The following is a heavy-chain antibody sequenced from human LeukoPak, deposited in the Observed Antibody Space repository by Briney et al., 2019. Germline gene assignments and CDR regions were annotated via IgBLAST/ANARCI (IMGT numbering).Heavy chain of an antibody. Sequence: GRSLRLSCAASGFTFSSYAMHWVRQAPGKGLEWVAVISYDGSSKYYADSVKGRFTISRDNSKNTLYLQMNSLRAEDTAVYYCARAGSHWHYVYWGQGTVVTVSS. CDR2: ISYDGSSK. CDR3: ARAGSHWHYVY. D-gene: IGHD3-10*01. CDR1: GFTFSSYA. V-gene: IGHV3-30-3*01. J-gene: IGHJ4*02.